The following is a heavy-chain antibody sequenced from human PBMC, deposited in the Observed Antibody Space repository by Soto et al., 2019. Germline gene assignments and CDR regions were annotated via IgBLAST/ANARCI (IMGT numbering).Heavy chain of an antibody. J-gene: IGHJ4*02. Sequence: QVQLQESGPGLVKPSETLSLTCTVSGGSISNHYWGWIRQPPGKGLEWIGFIYYNGNTNYNPSLKTRITMSVDTSKNQISLMLSSVTAADTAVYYCTRANWYSEYWGQGTLVTVSS. CDR1: GGSISNHY. D-gene: IGHD7-27*01. V-gene: IGHV4-59*11. CDR2: IYYNGNT. CDR3: TRANWYSEY.